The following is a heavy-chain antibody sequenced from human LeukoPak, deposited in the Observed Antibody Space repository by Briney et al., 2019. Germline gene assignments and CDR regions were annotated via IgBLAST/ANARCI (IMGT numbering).Heavy chain of an antibody. J-gene: IGHJ6*02. CDR3: VKDLGSAITSALALDV. V-gene: IGHV3-30*18. CDR1: GFTFSSYG. D-gene: IGHD2-15*01. Sequence: PGRSLRLSCAASGFTFSSYGMHWVRQAPGKGLEWVAVISYDGSNKYYADSVKGRFTISRDSSKNTLYLQMNSLRPDDSAVYYCVKDLGSAITSALALDVWGQGTTVTVSS. CDR2: ISYDGSNK.